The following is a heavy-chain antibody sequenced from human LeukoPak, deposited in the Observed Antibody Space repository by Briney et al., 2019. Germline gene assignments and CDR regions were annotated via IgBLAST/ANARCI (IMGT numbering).Heavy chain of an antibody. CDR1: GGSFSGYY. Sequence: PSETLSLTCAVYGGSFSGYYWSWIRQPPGKGLEWIGEINHSGSTNHNPSLKSRVTISVDTSKNQFSLKLSSVTAADTAVYYCARHALMWFGEWAWFDPWGQGTLVTVSS. CDR2: INHSGST. CDR3: ARHALMWFGEWAWFDP. J-gene: IGHJ5*02. V-gene: IGHV4-34*01. D-gene: IGHD3-10*01.